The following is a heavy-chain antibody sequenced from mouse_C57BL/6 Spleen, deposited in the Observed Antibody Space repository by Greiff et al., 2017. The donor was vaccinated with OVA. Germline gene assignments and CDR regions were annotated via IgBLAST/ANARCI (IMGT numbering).Heavy chain of an antibody. Sequence: EVQLVESGGGLVQPKGSLKLSCAASGFTFNTYAMHWVRQAPGKGLEFFSLLRSPSSTYATYYADSVKDRFTISRDDSPSMLYLQMNNLKTEDTAMYYCVRDGYAMDYWGQGTSVTVSS. J-gene: IGHJ4*01. CDR2: LRSPSSTYAT. V-gene: IGHV10-3*01. CDR3: VRDGYAMDY. D-gene: IGHD2-2*01. CDR1: GFTFNTYA.